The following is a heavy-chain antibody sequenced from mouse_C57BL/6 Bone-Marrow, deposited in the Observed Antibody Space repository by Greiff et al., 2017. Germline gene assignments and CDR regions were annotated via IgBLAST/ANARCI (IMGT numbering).Heavy chain of an antibody. Sequence: EVKVVESGGGLVKPGGSLKLSCAASGFTFSDYGMHWVRQAPEKGLEWVAYISSGSSTTYYADTVKGRFTISRDNAKNTLFLQMTSLRSEDTAMYYCARGDYGIAWFAYWGQGTLVTVSA. CDR3: ARGDYGIAWFAY. V-gene: IGHV5-17*01. CDR2: ISSGSSTT. CDR1: GFTFSDYG. J-gene: IGHJ3*01. D-gene: IGHD1-1*01.